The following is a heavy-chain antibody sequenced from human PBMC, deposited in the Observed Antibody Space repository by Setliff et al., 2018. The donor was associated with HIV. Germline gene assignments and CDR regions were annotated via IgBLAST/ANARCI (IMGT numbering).Heavy chain of an antibody. Sequence: SETLSLTCTVSGGSISTYYWSWIRQPPGKGLEWIGSIYFTGSSDNNPSLKSRVTLSVDTSKHQFSLKLSSVTAADTAVYYCARVQXAYAAFDVWGQGTMVTVSS. CDR1: GGSISTYY. CDR2: IYFTGSS. V-gene: IGHV4-59*01. CDR3: ARVQXAYAAFDV. D-gene: IGHD4-17*01. J-gene: IGHJ3*01.